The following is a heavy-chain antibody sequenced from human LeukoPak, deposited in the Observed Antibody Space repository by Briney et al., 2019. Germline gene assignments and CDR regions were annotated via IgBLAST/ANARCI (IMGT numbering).Heavy chain of an antibody. J-gene: IGHJ4*02. CDR1: AFTFSNYW. V-gene: IGHV3-74*01. CDR2: INSDGSNT. CDR3: ARASQGVIFDY. Sequence: PGGSLRLSCAASAFTFSNYWMEWVRQAPGKGLVWVSRINSDGSNTNYADSVKGRFTISRDNAKNTVYLQMSSLRAEDTAVYYCARASQGVIFDYWGQGTLVTVSS. D-gene: IGHD3-10*01.